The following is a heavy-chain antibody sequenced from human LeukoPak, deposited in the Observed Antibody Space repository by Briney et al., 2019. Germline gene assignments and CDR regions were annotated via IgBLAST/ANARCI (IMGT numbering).Heavy chain of an antibody. Sequence: GESLKISCKAFGYKFTSYWIGWVRQMPGKGLEWMGIIDPGDSDTRYSPSFEGQVTFSADKSVSTAYLQWSSLRASDIGMYYCARRVASTNFDVWGKGTTVTVSS. J-gene: IGHJ6*04. V-gene: IGHV5-51*01. D-gene: IGHD5/OR15-5a*01. CDR3: ARRVASTNFDV. CDR1: GYKFTSYW. CDR2: IDPGDSDT.